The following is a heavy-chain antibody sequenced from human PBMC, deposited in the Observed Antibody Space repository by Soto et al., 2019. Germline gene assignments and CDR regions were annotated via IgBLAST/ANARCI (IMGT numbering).Heavy chain of an antibody. V-gene: IGHV4-39*01. CDR1: GGSISSSSYY. CDR3: AGVFFSDFDY. Sequence: QLQLQESGPGLVKPSETLSLTCTVSGGSISSSSYYWGWIRQPPGKGLECIGSIYYSGSTYYNPSLNSRVTISVETSKNQFSLKRSSVTAADTAVYYCAGVFFSDFDYWGQGTLVTVSS. CDR2: IYYSGST. J-gene: IGHJ4*02. D-gene: IGHD2-8*01.